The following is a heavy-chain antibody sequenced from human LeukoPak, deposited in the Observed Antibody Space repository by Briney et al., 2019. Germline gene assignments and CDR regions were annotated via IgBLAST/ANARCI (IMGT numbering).Heavy chain of an antibody. CDR1: GFTFSSYS. J-gene: IGHJ4*02. CDR3: AKGLQWGVIIKPFPFDY. Sequence: GGSLRLSCAASGFTFSSYSMNWVRQAPGKGLEWVSYISSSSSTIYYADSVKGRFTISRDNAKNSLYLQMNSLRAEATAVYYCAKGLQWGVIIKPFPFDYWGQGTLVTVSS. D-gene: IGHD3-10*01. V-gene: IGHV3-48*04. CDR2: ISSSSSTI.